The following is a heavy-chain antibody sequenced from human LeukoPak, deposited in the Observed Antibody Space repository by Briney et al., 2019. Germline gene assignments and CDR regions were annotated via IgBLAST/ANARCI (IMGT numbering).Heavy chain of an antibody. D-gene: IGHD1-26*01. J-gene: IGHJ4*02. CDR1: GGSISSYY. V-gene: IGHV4-59*01. CDR3: ARKRVGATDFVY. Sequence: SETLSLTCTVSGGSISSYYWSWIRQPPGKGLEWIGYIYYSGSTNYNPSLKSRVTISVDTSKNQFSLKLSSVTAADTAVYYCARKRVGATDFVYWGQGTLVTVSS. CDR2: IYYSGST.